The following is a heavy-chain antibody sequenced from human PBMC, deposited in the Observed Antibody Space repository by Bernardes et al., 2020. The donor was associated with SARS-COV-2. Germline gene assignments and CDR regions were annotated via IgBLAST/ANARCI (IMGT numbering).Heavy chain of an antibody. CDR3: ARGGAFASGYYR. V-gene: IGHV4-34*01. CDR2: INHLGTT. D-gene: IGHD3-22*01. J-gene: IGHJ5*02. CDR1: GGSFSGYY. Sequence: ETLSLTCAVYGGSFSGYYWSWIRQSPGKGLEWIGEINHLGTTNYNPSLKSRVTISVDTSKSQFSLKLNSVTAADTSVYYCARGGAFASGYYRWGQGTLVTVAS.